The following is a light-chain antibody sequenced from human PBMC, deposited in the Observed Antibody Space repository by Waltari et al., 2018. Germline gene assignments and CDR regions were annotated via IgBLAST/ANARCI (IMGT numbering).Light chain of an antibody. CDR3: QQRSNWPPT. V-gene: IGKV3-11*01. CDR1: QSVSSY. J-gene: IGKJ4*01. CDR2: DAP. Sequence: ETVFTQSPATLSLSAGARATPSCRASQSVSSYLAWYQQKPGQAPRLLHYDAPTRASGIPARFSGSGYGTDFTLTISSLEPEDFAVYYCQQRSNWPPTFGGGTKVEIK.